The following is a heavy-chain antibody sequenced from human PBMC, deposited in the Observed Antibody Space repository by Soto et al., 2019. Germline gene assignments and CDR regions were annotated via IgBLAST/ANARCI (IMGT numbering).Heavy chain of an antibody. CDR1: GFTFSSYG. D-gene: IGHD5-18*01. V-gene: IGHV3-33*01. J-gene: IGHJ6*02. CDR2: IWYDGSNK. CDR3: AREVYSDGYYGMDV. Sequence: PGWSLRLSCAASGFTFSSYGMHWVRQAPGKGLEWVAFIWYDGSNKYYADSVKGRFTISRDNSKNTLYLQMNSLRAEDTAVYYCAREVYSDGYYGMDVWGQGTTVTVSS.